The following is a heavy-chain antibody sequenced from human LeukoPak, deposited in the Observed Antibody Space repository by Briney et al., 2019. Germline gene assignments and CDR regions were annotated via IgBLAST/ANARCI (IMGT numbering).Heavy chain of an antibody. D-gene: IGHD1-26*01. J-gene: IGHJ4*02. CDR2: IRSDGSTK. V-gene: IGHV3-30*02. CDR1: GFTFSTYG. Sequence: PGGSLRLSCAASGFTFSTYGMHWVRQAPGKGLEWVAFIRSDGSTKYFADSVKGRFTISRDNSKNSLYLQMSSLRAEDTAVYYCAKDQLLGGSYTFDYWGQGTLVTVSS. CDR3: AKDQLLGGSYTFDY.